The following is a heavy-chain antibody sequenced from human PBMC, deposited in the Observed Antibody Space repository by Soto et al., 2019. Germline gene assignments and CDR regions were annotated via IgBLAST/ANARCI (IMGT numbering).Heavy chain of an antibody. J-gene: IGHJ6*02. CDR2: ISYDGSNK. Sequence: GGSLRLSCAASGFTFSSYAMHWVRQAPGKGLEWVAVISYDGSNKYYADSVKGRFTISRDNSKNTLYLQMNSLRAEDTAVYYCARDQNYDILTGPITRYYYYGMDVWGQGTTVTVSS. CDR3: ARDQNYDILTGPITRYYYYGMDV. D-gene: IGHD3-9*01. CDR1: GFTFSSYA. V-gene: IGHV3-30-3*01.